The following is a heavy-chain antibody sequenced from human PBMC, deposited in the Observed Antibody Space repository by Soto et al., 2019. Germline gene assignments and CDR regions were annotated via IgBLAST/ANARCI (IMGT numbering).Heavy chain of an antibody. J-gene: IGHJ4*02. V-gene: IGHV3-23*01. D-gene: IGHD5-12*01. CDR3: TKDSIDGYNYPWY. CDR1: GFTFSNYG. CDR2: ISGNGGST. Sequence: GRSLRLSCAASGFTFSNYGLTWVRQAPGKRLEWVSSISGNGGSTYYADSVKGRFTISRDNSKNTLYLQMNNLRAEDTAIYYCTKDSIDGYNYPWYWGQGTLHTINS.